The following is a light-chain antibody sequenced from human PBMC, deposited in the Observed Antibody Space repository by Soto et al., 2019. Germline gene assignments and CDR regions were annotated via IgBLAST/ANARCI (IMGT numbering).Light chain of an antibody. V-gene: IGKV3-11*01. J-gene: IGKJ4*01. CDR2: NAS. CDR1: QSVSSN. Sequence: EIVMTQSPATLSVSPGERATLSCRASQSVSSNLAWYQQKPGQAPRLLIYNASQRATGIPARFTGSGSGTDFTLTIRSLGPEDFAVYYCQQRYNWPPLTFGGGTKVEIK. CDR3: QQRYNWPPLT.